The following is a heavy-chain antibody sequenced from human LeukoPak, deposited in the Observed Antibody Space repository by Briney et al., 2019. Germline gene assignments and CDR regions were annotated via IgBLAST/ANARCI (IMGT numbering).Heavy chain of an antibody. D-gene: IGHD3-22*01. CDR2: ISGSGGST. J-gene: IGHJ4*02. CDR1: GFTFSSYA. CDR3: AKGRGPYDSSGYGY. V-gene: IGHV3-23*01. Sequence: PGGSLRLSCAASGFTFSSYAMSWVRQAPGKGLEWVSAISGSGGSTYYADSAKGRFTISRDNSKNTLYLQMNSLRAEDTAVYYCAKGRGPYDSSGYGYWGQGTLVTVSS.